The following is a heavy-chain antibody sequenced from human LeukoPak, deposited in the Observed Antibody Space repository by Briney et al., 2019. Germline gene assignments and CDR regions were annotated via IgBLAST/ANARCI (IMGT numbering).Heavy chain of an antibody. J-gene: IGHJ4*02. CDR1: GGTFSSYA. D-gene: IGHD2-2*01. V-gene: IGHV1-69*01. Sequence: SVKVSCKASGGTFSSYAIRRVRQAPGQGLEWMGGIIPIFGTANYAQKFQGRVTITADESTSTAYMELSSLSSEDTAVYYCARDPAPYCSSTNCYLWGQGTLVTVSS. CDR2: IIPIFGTA. CDR3: ARDPAPYCSSTNCYL.